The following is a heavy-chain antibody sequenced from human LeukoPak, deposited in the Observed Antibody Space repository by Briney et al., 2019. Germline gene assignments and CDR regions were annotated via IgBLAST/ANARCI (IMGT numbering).Heavy chain of an antibody. D-gene: IGHD6-13*01. CDR3: ARVGAAAGTDY. V-gene: IGHV1-18*01. CDR2: ISAYNGNT. CDR1: GYIFTSFS. Sequence: SVKVSCKASGYIFTSFSITWVRQAPGQGLEWMGWISAYNGNTNYAQKLQGRVTMTTDTSTSTAYMELRSLRSDDTAVYYCARVGAAAGTDYWGQGTLVTVSS. J-gene: IGHJ4*02.